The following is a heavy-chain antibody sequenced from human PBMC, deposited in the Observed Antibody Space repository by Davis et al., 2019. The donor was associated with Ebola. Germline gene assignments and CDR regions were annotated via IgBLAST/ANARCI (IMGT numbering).Heavy chain of an antibody. CDR2: IKSKTDGGTT. CDR3: AKAGLLVVIAIQGYFDY. CDR1: GFTFSNAW. V-gene: IGHV3-15*01. J-gene: IGHJ4*02. D-gene: IGHD2-21*01. Sequence: PGGSLRLSCAASGFTFSNAWMSWVRQAPGKGLEWVGRIKSKTDGGTTDYAAPVKGRFTISRDDSKNTLYLQMNSLRAEDTAVYYCAKAGLLVVIAIQGYFDYWGQGTLVTVSS.